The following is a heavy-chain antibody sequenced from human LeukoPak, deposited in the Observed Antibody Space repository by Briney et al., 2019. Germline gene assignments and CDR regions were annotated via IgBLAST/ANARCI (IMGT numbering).Heavy chain of an antibody. CDR3: ARGDGYLDY. CDR2: IYHSGNT. V-gene: IGHV4-38-2*01. Sequence: SETLSLTCAVSGYSISSGYYWGWIRQPPGKGLEWIGNIYHSGNTYYNPSLKSRVTISVDTSKNQFSLKLTPVTAADTAVYYCARGDGYLDYWGQGTLVTVSS. D-gene: IGHD3-22*01. J-gene: IGHJ4*02. CDR1: GYSISSGYY.